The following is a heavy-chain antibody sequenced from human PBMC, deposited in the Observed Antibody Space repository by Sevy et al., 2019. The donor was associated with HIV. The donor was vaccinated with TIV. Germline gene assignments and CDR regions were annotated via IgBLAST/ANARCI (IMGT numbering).Heavy chain of an antibody. CDR2: ISYDGNYR. V-gene: IGHV3-30*18. CDR3: AKNRPPGGSYFSRHAMDV. D-gene: IGHD3-16*01. CDR1: GFTFSTYD. Sequence: GESLKISCAASGFTFSTYDIHWVRQAPGKGLEWVTIISYDGNYRYYADSVRGRFSMSRDNSKNTLYLQLNGLSIEDTAVYYCAKNRPPGGSYFSRHAMDVWGRGTTVTVSS. J-gene: IGHJ6*02.